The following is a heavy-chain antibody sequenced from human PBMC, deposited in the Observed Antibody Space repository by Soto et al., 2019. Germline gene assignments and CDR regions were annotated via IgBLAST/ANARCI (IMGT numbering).Heavy chain of an antibody. V-gene: IGHV4-34*01. J-gene: IGHJ3*02. D-gene: IGHD6-13*01. Sequence: SETLSLTCAVYGGSFSGYYWSWIRQPPGKGLEWIGEINHSGSTNYNPSLKSRVTISVDTSKNQFSLKLSSVTAADTAVYYCARVQADSSSSAGYDAFDIWGQGTMVTVSS. CDR3: ARVQADSSSSAGYDAFDI. CDR2: INHSGST. CDR1: GGSFSGYY.